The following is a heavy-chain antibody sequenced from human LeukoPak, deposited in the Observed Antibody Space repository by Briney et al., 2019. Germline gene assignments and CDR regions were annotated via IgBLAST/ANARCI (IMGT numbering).Heavy chain of an antibody. D-gene: IGHD3-22*01. J-gene: IGHJ4*02. CDR1: GFTFSSYA. Sequence: GGSLRLSCAASGFTFSSYAMSWVRQAPGKGLEWVSAISGSGGSTYYADSVKGRFTISRDNSKNTLYLQMNGLRAEDTAVYYCAEDRYYYDSSGYYGWGQGTLVTVSS. CDR3: AEDRYYYDSSGYYG. CDR2: ISGSGGST. V-gene: IGHV3-23*01.